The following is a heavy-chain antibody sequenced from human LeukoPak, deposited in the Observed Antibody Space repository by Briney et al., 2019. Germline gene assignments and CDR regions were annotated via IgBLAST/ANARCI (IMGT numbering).Heavy chain of an antibody. CDR2: ISGSGGST. Sequence: GGSLRLSCAASGFTFSSYAMSWVRQAPGKGLEWVSAISGSGGSTYYADSVKGRFTTSRDNSKNTLYLQMNSLRAEDTAVYYCAKDDDIEQLVGYFDYWGQGTLVTVSS. CDR1: GFTFSSYA. D-gene: IGHD6-6*01. J-gene: IGHJ4*02. V-gene: IGHV3-23*01. CDR3: AKDDDIEQLVGYFDY.